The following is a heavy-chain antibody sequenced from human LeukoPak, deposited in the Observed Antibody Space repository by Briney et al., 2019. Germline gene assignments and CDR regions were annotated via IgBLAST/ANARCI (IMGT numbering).Heavy chain of an antibody. D-gene: IGHD1-26*01. J-gene: IGHJ6*02. CDR3: ARRSELQALDYYYGMDV. V-gene: IGHV4-59*08. CDR1: GGSISSYY. Sequence: PSETLSLTCTVSGGSISSYYWSWIRQPPGKGLEWIGYIYYSGGTNYNPSLKSRVTISVDTSKNQFSLKLSSVTAADTAVYYCARRSELQALDYYYGMDVWGQGTTVTVSS. CDR2: IYYSGGT.